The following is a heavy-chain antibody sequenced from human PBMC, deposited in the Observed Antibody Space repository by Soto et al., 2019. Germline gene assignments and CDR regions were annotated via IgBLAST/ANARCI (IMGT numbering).Heavy chain of an antibody. V-gene: IGHV5-51*01. CDR1: GYSFTSYW. Sequence: PGESLKISCKGSGYSFTSYWIGWVRQMPGKGLEWMGIIYPGDSDTGYSPSFQGQVTISADKSISTAYLQWSSLKASDTAMYYCARHKTYYDFWSGYYSLDYWGQGTLVTVSS. D-gene: IGHD3-3*01. J-gene: IGHJ4*02. CDR3: ARHKTYYDFWSGYYSLDY. CDR2: IYPGDSDT.